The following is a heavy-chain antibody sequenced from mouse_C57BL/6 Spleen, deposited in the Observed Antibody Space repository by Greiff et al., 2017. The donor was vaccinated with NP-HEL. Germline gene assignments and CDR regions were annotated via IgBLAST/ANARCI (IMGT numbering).Heavy chain of an antibody. CDR2: IRNKANGYTT. CDR3: ARYRGLRSPYYFDY. CDR1: GFTFTDYY. J-gene: IGHJ2*01. D-gene: IGHD1-1*01. Sequence: EVMLVESGGGLVQPGGSLSLSCAASGFTFTDYYMSWVRQPPGKALEWLGFIRNKANGYTTEYSASVKGRFTISRDNSQSILYLQMNALRAEDSATYYCARYRGLRSPYYFDYWGQGTTLTASS. V-gene: IGHV7-3*01.